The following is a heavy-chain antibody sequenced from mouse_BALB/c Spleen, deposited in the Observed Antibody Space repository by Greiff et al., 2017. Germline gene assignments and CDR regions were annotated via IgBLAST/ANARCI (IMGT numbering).Heavy chain of an antibody. CDR1: GYSITSGYY. V-gene: IGHV3-6*02. J-gene: IGHJ3*01. D-gene: IGHD3-2*01. CDR2: ISYDGSN. Sequence: DVQLQESGPGLVKPSQSLSLTCSVTGYSITSGYYWNWIRQFPGNKLEWMGYISYDGSNNYNPSLKNRISITRDTSKNQFFLKLNSVTTEDTATYYCAKTARATWFAYWGQGTLVTVSA. CDR3: AKTARATWFAY.